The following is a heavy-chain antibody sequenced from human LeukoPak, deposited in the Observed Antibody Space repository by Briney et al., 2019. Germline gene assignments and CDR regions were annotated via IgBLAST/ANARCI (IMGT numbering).Heavy chain of an antibody. J-gene: IGHJ4*02. CDR1: GFTFRGYS. Sequence: GGSLRLSCAASGFTFRGYSMNWVRQAPGKGLEWVSSISSSSSYIYYADSVKGRFTISRDNAKNSLYLQMNGLRAEDTAVYYCASVFSGEFDYWGQGTLVTVSS. D-gene: IGHD3-10*01. CDR2: ISSSSSYI. V-gene: IGHV3-21*01. CDR3: ASVFSGEFDY.